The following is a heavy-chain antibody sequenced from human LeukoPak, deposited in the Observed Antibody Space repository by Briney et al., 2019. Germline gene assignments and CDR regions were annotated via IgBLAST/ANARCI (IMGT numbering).Heavy chain of an antibody. CDR1: GGTFTSYT. V-gene: IGHV1-69*04. CDR3: ARDRLGDPKPYYYYYGMDV. Sequence: ASVRVSCKASGGTFTSYTISWVRQAPGQGLEWKGRIIPILGIANYAQKFQGRVTITADKSTSTAYMELSSLRSEDTAVYYCARDRLGDPKPYYYYYGMDVWGQGTTVSVSS. CDR2: IIPILGIA. D-gene: IGHD2-21*02. J-gene: IGHJ6*02.